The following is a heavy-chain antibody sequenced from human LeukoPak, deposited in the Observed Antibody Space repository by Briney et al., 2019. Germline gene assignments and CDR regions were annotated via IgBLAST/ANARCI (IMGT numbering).Heavy chain of an antibody. CDR1: GYTFTGYY. D-gene: IGHD1-26*01. Sequence: ASVKVSCKASGYTFTGYYMHWVRQAPGQGLEWMGWINPDNGGTNYAQKFQGRVTMTRDTSISTAYMELSRLRSDDTAVYYCARHPYSGSYHFDYWGQGTLVTVSS. V-gene: IGHV1-2*02. CDR3: ARHPYSGSYHFDY. CDR2: INPDNGGT. J-gene: IGHJ4*02.